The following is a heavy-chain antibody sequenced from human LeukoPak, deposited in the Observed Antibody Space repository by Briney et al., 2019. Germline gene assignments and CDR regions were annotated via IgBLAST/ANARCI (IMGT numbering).Heavy chain of an antibody. Sequence: SETLSLTCTVSGGSISSSSYYWGWIRQPPGKGLEWIGSIYYSGSTYYNPSLKSRVTISVDTSKNQFSLKLSSVTAADTAVYYCARRQALTKCFDYWGQGTLVTVSS. V-gene: IGHV4-39*01. CDR1: GGSISSSSYY. CDR3: ARRQALTKCFDY. CDR2: IYYSGST. J-gene: IGHJ4*02. D-gene: IGHD3-3*01.